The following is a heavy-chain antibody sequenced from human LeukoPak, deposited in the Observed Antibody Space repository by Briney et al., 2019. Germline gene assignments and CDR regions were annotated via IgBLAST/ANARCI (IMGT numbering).Heavy chain of an antibody. CDR2: ISGSGGGT. CDR3: AKDQTVREPPGY. D-gene: IGHD1-14*01. V-gene: IGHV3-23*01. J-gene: IGHJ4*01. CDR1: GFTFSSYA. Sequence: GGFLRFSCEASGFTFSSYAMSWVRQAAGEGPEWVSAISGSGGGTYYSDSVKGRFTVSIENSENTLPRQITSLRAEVKSVKYRAKDQTVREPPGYWGPGTLVTVSS.